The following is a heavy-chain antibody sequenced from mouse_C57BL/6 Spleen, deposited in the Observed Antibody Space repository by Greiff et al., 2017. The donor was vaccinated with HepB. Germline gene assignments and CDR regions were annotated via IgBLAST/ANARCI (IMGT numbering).Heavy chain of an antibody. D-gene: IGHD2-3*01. CDR3: ATIYDGYYGAMDY. V-gene: IGHV1-64*01. Sequence: QVQLQQPGAELVKPGASVKLSCKASGYTFTSYWMHWVKQRPGQGLEWIGMIHPNSGSTNYNEKFKSKATLTVDKSSSTAYMQLSSLTSEDSAVYYWATIYDGYYGAMDYWGQGTSVTVSS. CDR2: IHPNSGST. CDR1: GYTFTSYW. J-gene: IGHJ4*01.